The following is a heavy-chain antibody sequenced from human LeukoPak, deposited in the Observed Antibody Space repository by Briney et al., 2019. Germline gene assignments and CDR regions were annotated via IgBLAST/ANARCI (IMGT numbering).Heavy chain of an antibody. J-gene: IGHJ3*02. V-gene: IGHV3-33*01. D-gene: IGHD2-15*01. CDR2: IWYDGSND. CDR1: GFTFSNYA. CDR3: AREADCSGGNCYRGAFDI. Sequence: GRSLRLSCAASGFTFSNYAMHWVRQAPGKGLEWVAVIWYDGSNDYYANSVKGRFTISRDNSKNTLYLQMNSLRAEDTAAYYCAREADCSGGNCYRGAFDIWGQGTMITVSS.